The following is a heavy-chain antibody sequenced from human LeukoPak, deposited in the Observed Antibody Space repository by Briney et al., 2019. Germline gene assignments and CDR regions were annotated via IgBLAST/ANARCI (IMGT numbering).Heavy chain of an antibody. D-gene: IGHD3-22*01. Sequence: GGSLRLSCAASGFTFDDYAMHWVRQAPGKGLEWVSGISWNSGSISYADSVKGRFTISRDNAKNSLYLQMNSLRAEDTALYYCAKAYYYDSSGYYFDYWGRGTLATVSS. V-gene: IGHV3-9*01. CDR1: GFTFDDYA. J-gene: IGHJ4*02. CDR3: AKAYYYDSSGYYFDY. CDR2: ISWNSGSI.